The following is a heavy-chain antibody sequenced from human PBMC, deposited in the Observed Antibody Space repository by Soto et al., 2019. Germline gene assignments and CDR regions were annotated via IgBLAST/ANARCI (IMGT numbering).Heavy chain of an antibody. J-gene: IGHJ3*02. CDR2: INPSGGST. CDR3: ARSLGIAARRNAFDI. V-gene: IGHV1-46*01. D-gene: IGHD6-6*01. CDR1: GYTFTSYY. Sequence: ASVKVSCKASGYTFTSYYMHWVRQAPGQGLEWMGIINPSGGSTSYAQKFQGRVTITRDTSASTAYMELSSLRSEDTAVYYCARSLGIAARRNAFDIWGQGTMVTVSS.